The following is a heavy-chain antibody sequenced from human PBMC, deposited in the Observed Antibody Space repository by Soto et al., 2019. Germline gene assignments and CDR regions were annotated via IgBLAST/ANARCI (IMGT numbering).Heavy chain of an antibody. CDR3: ARGQYSGYDYDLYYYYGMDV. J-gene: IGHJ6*02. Sequence: VASVKVSCKASGYTFTGYYMHWVRQAPGQGLEWMGWINPNSGGTNYAQKFQGWVTMTRDTSISTAYMELSRLRSDDTAVYYCARGQYSGYDYDLYYYYGMDVWGQGTTVTVSS. V-gene: IGHV1-2*04. CDR1: GYTFTGYY. D-gene: IGHD5-12*01. CDR2: INPNSGGT.